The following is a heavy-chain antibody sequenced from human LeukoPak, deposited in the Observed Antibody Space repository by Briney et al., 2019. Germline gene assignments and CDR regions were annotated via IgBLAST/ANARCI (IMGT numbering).Heavy chain of an antibody. Sequence: GRSLRLSCAASGFTFSTYALHWVRQAPGKGLEWVAVILFDGTKKYYADSVKGRFTISRDNSKKTLYLQMDSLRAQDTSVYYCAREFDILTGYYPLTEALDIWGQGTMVTVSS. V-gene: IGHV3-30-3*01. CDR3: AREFDILTGYYPLTEALDI. J-gene: IGHJ3*02. D-gene: IGHD3-9*01. CDR1: GFTFSTYA. CDR2: ILFDGTKK.